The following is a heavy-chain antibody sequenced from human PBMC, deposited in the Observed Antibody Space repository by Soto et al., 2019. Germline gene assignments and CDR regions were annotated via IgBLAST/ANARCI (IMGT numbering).Heavy chain of an antibody. CDR1: GFTFSSYA. V-gene: IGHV3-30-3*01. Sequence: QVQLVESGGGVVQPGRSLRLSCAASGFTFSSYAMHWVRQAPGKGLEWVAVISYDGSNKYYADSVKGRFTISRDNSKNTLYLQMNSLRAEDTAVYYWASDSERWLQLSGMDVWGQGTTVTVSS. CDR2: ISYDGSNK. CDR3: ASDSERWLQLSGMDV. J-gene: IGHJ6*02. D-gene: IGHD5-12*01.